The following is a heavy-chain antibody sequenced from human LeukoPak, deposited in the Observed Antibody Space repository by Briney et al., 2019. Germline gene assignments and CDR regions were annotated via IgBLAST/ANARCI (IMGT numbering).Heavy chain of an antibody. CDR3: AKDQSPMGIAAADY. Sequence: GRSLRRSCAASGFTFDDYAMHWVRQAPGKGLEWVSGISWNSGSICYADSVKGRFTISRDNAKNSLYLQMNSLRAEDTALYYCAKDQSPMGIAAADYWGQGTLVTVPS. CDR2: ISWNSGSI. V-gene: IGHV3-9*01. CDR1: GFTFDDYA. D-gene: IGHD6-13*01. J-gene: IGHJ4*02.